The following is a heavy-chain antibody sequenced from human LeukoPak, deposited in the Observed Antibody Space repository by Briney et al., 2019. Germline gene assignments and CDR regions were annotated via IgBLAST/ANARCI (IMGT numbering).Heavy chain of an antibody. CDR3: AREGLNMVRGVIPKEAWGWFDP. D-gene: IGHD3-10*01. V-gene: IGHV4-61*08. CDR2: IFYRGST. CDR1: GDSITSGGYS. J-gene: IGHJ5*02. Sequence: KSSETLSLTCVVSGDSITSGGYSWSWIRQPPGKGLEWVGYIFYRGSTNYNPSLKSRATISVDTSKNQFSLKLSSVTAADTAVYYCAREGLNMVRGVIPKEAWGWFDPWGQGTLVTVSS.